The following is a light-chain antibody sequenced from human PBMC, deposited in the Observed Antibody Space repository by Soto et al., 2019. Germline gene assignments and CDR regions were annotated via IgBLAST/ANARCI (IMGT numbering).Light chain of an antibody. J-gene: IGKJ5*01. CDR1: QSISSY. CDR2: AAS. V-gene: IGKV1-39*01. CDR3: QQSHSTPNT. Sequence: DLQMTQSPSSLSASVGDRVTITCRASQSISSYLNWYQQKPGKAPKLLIYAASSLQSGVPSRFSGSGSGTDFTLTISSLQPEDFATYYCQQSHSTPNTFGQGTRLEIK.